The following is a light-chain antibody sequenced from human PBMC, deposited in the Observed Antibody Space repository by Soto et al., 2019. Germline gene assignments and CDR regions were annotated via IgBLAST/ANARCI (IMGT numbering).Light chain of an antibody. CDR3: QQLKTYPYT. CDR1: QDINKF. V-gene: IGKV1-9*01. J-gene: IGKJ2*01. CDR2: SAS. Sequence: IQLTQSPSSLSASVGDRVTVTCRASQDINKFLAWFRQKPGKAPNLLLFSASTLQSAVTSRFSGGGSGTDFTLTIDSLQPEDFATYYCQQLKTYPYTFCQGTKLEIK.